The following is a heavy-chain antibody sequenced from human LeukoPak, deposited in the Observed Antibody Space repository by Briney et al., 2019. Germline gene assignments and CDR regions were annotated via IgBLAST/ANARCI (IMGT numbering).Heavy chain of an antibody. V-gene: IGHV3-7*01. J-gene: IGHJ4*02. Sequence: GGPVRLSCAASGFTFSRYWMSWLRQARGKGLEGVANIKQDGSEKYYVDSVKGRFTISRDNAKNSLYLQMNSLRAEDRAVYYCARGGPHDYSDYCFDYWGRGILVTVSP. CDR3: ARGGPHDYSDYCFDY. CDR2: IKQDGSEK. D-gene: IGHD4-11*01. CDR1: GFTFSRYW.